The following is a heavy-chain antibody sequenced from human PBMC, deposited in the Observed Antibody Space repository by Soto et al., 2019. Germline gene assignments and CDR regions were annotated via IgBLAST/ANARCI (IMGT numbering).Heavy chain of an antibody. D-gene: IGHD3-3*01. CDR3: ARAPETPPIFGVVRPYFFDC. J-gene: IGHJ4*02. CDR1: GGSISSGGSY. V-gene: IGHV4-31*03. Sequence: QVQLQESGPGLVKSSQTLSLTCTVSGGSISSGGSYWSWIRQRPGKGLEWIGYIFYSDSFYYTPSLKGRVVILADTSKNQFTPKLSSVTDADAAVYYCARAPETPPIFGVVRPYFFDCWGQGALVTVSS. CDR2: IFYSDSF.